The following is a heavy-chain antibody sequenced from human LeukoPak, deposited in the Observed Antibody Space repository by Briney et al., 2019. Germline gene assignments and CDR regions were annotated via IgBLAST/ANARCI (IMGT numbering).Heavy chain of an antibody. CDR2: IYPGDSGT. Sequence: GESLKISCKASGYSFTNYWIGWVRQMPGKGLEWMGIIYPGDSGTRYSPSFQGQVTISADRSITTAYLQWNSLKASDTAMYYCARRRTVTYFDYWGQGTLVTVSS. J-gene: IGHJ4*02. CDR3: ARRRTVTYFDY. CDR1: GYSFTNYW. V-gene: IGHV5-51*01. D-gene: IGHD4-17*01.